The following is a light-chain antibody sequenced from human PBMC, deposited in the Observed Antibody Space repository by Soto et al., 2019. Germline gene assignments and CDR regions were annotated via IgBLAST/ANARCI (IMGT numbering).Light chain of an antibody. Sequence: DIQMTQSPSSLSASVGDRVTITCRASQGISNYLAWYQQKPGKVPKLLIYAASTLQSGVPSRFSGSGSGTDFTLTISSLQPEDVATYYFQKYNSAPQSTFGPGTKVDIK. CDR2: AAS. CDR3: QKYNSAPQST. J-gene: IGKJ3*01. CDR1: QGISNY. V-gene: IGKV1-27*01.